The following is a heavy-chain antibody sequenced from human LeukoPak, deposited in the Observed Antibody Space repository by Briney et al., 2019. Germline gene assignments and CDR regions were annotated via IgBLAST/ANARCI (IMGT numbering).Heavy chain of an antibody. J-gene: IGHJ4*02. CDR3: AKFRDGYNYYFDY. D-gene: IGHD5-24*01. CDR1: GFTFSSYA. V-gene: IGHV3-23*01. CDR2: ISGSGGST. Sequence: GGSLRLSCAASGFTFSSYAMSWVRQAPGKGLEWVSAISGSGGSTYYADSVKGRFTISRDNSKNTLYLQMNSLRVEDTAVYYCAKFRDGYNYYFDYWGQGTLVTVSS.